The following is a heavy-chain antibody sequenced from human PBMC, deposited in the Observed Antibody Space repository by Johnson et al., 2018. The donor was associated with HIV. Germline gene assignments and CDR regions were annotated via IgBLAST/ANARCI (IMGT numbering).Heavy chain of an antibody. CDR3: AKGAMSTPGQWLTKDDAFDI. J-gene: IGHJ3*02. Sequence: VQLVESGGGSVKPGGSLRLSCAAPGFIFSNAWMSWVRQAPGKGLEWVGRIKSKTDGGTTDYAAPVKGRFTISRDDSKNTLYLQMNSLRAEATAVYYCAKGAMSTPGQWLTKDDAFDIWGQGTMVTVSS. CDR2: IKSKTDGGTT. V-gene: IGHV3-15*01. CDR1: GFIFSNAW. D-gene: IGHD6-19*01.